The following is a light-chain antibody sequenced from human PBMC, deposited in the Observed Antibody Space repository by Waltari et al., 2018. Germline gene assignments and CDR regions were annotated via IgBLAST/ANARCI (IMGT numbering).Light chain of an antibody. CDR1: GSDVGGYNY. V-gene: IGLV2-14*03. CDR2: DVS. J-gene: IGLJ1*01. CDR3: GSYSGTTTYV. Sequence: QSALAQPASVSGSPGQSVTISCTGTGSDVGGYNYVSWYQQHPGKVPKIIIYDVSVRPSGISRLFSGSKSGNTASLTISGLQAEDEADYYCGSYSGTTTYVFGTGTYVTVL.